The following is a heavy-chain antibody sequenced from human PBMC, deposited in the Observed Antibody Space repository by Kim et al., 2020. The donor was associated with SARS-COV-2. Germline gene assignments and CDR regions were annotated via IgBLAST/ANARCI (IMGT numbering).Heavy chain of an antibody. CDR1: GGSFSGYY. D-gene: IGHD3-22*01. Sequence: SETLSLTCAVYGGSFSGYYWSWIRQPPGKGLEWIGEINHSGSTNYNPSLKSRVTISVDTSKNQFSLKLSSVTAADTAVYYCASVSDDSSGYQLRVFDYWGQGTLVTVSS. CDR2: INHSGST. CDR3: ASVSDDSSGYQLRVFDY. J-gene: IGHJ4*02. V-gene: IGHV4-34*01.